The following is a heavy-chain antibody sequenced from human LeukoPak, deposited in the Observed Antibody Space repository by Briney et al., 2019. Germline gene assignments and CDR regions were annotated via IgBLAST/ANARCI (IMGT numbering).Heavy chain of an antibody. CDR1: GYSFTSYW. CDR3: ASPRITIFGVVTLKDAFDI. Sequence: GESLKISCKGSGYSFTSYWIGWVRQMPGKGLEWMGTIYPGDSDTRYSPSFQGQVTISADKSISTAYLQWSSLKASDTATYYCASPRITIFGVVTLKDAFDIWGQGTMVTVSS. V-gene: IGHV5-51*01. J-gene: IGHJ3*02. CDR2: IYPGDSDT. D-gene: IGHD3-3*01.